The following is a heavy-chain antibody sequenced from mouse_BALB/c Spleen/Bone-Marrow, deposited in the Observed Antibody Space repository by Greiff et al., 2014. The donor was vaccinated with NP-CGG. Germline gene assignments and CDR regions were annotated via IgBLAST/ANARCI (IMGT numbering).Heavy chain of an antibody. CDR1: GFTFSSYG. CDR2: LSSGGSYT. Sequence: EVKLEESGGDLVKPGGSLKLSCAASGFTFSSYGMSWVRQTPDKRLEWVATLSSGGSYTYYPDSVKGRFTISRDNAKNTLYLQMSSVKSEDTAMYYCGRRGCGNSYWDFDVWGAGTTVTVSA. V-gene: IGHV5-6*02. D-gene: IGHD2-1*01. J-gene: IGHJ1*01. CDR3: GRRGCGNSYWDFDV.